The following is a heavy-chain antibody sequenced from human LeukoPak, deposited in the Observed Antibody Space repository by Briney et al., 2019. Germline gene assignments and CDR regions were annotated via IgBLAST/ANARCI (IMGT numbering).Heavy chain of an antibody. CDR3: AREYQLLLRWDYYYYMDV. CDR1: GFTFSSYG. J-gene: IGHJ6*03. V-gene: IGHV3-30*02. D-gene: IGHD2-2*01. CDR2: IRYDGSNK. Sequence: PGGSLRLSCAASGFTFSSYGMHWVRQAPGKGLEWVAFIRYDGSNKYYADSVKGRFTISRDNSKNTLYLQMNSLRAEDTAVYYCAREYQLLLRWDYYYYMDVWGKGTTVTVSS.